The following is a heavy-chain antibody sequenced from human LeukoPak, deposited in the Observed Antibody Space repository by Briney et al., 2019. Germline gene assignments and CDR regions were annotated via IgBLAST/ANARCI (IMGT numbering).Heavy chain of an antibody. J-gene: IGHJ4*02. CDR1: GFAFRTYE. V-gene: IGHV3-48*03. CDR3: ARESRAGYDDVWESYRYTGLDY. D-gene: IGHD3-16*02. Sequence: GGSLRLSCAASGFAFRTYEMNWVRQARGKGLEWVSYISNSGSTIYYADSVKGRFTISRDNAKNSLYLQMNSLRAEDTAVYYCARESRAGYDDVWESYRYTGLDYWGQGTLVTVSS. CDR2: ISNSGSTI.